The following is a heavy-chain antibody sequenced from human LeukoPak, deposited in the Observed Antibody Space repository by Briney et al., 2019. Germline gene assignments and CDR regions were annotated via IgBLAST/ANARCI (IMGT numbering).Heavy chain of an antibody. J-gene: IGHJ4*02. CDR3: ARREYSGYGRDY. CDR1: GYTFTSYD. Sequence: GASVKVSCKASGYTFTSYDINWVRQATGQGLEWMGWMNPNSGNTGYAQKFQGRVTMTRNTSISAAYMELSSLRSEDTAVYYCARREYSGYGRDYWGQGTLVTVSS. V-gene: IGHV1-8*01. D-gene: IGHD5-12*01. CDR2: MNPNSGNT.